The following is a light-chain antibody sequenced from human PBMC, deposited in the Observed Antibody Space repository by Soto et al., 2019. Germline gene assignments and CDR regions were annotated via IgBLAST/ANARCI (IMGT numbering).Light chain of an antibody. CDR3: QQYGGSPPIT. J-gene: IGKJ3*01. CDR2: DAS. Sequence: EIVLTQSPGTLSLSPGERATLSCRASLSVNSNYLAWYQQKPGQAPRLLIYDASSRATGIPDRFSGSGSGTDLPLTIRRLEPEDFAVYYCQQYGGSPPITFGPGTKVDIK. CDR1: LSVNSNY. V-gene: IGKV3-20*01.